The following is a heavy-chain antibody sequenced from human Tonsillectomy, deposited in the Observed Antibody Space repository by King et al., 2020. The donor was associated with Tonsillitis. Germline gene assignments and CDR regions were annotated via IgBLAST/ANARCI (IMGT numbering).Heavy chain of an antibody. V-gene: IGHV1-2*02. Sequence: QLVQSGAEVKKPGASVKVSCKASGYTFTGYYMHWVRQAPGQGLEWMGWINPNSGGTNYAQKFQGRVTMTRDTSISTAYMEVSRLRSDDTAVYYCAREELVRGGVVDYWDQGTLVTVSS. CDR3: AREELVRGGVVDY. D-gene: IGHD3-16*01. CDR1: GYTFTGYY. CDR2: INPNSGGT. J-gene: IGHJ4*02.